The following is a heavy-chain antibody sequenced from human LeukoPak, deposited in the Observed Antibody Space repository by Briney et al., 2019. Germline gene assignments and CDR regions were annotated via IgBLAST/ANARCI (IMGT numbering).Heavy chain of an antibody. CDR2: INDSGGRT. V-gene: IGHV3-23*01. Sequence: GGSLRLSCVASGFTFSSYAMSWDRQAPGKGLEWFSGINDSGGRTYYADSVKGRFTISRDNSKNTLYLQMNSLRAEDTAVYYCAKADSYYYDSSGYYPSHFDYWGQGTLVTVSS. D-gene: IGHD3-22*01. CDR3: AKADSYYYDSSGYYPSHFDY. CDR1: GFTFSSYA. J-gene: IGHJ4*02.